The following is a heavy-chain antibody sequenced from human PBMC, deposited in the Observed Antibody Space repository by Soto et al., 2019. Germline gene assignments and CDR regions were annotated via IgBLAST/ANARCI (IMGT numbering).Heavy chain of an antibody. CDR3: AKDRPYSSSWPLDY. V-gene: IGHV3-30*18. CDR2: ISYDGSNK. D-gene: IGHD6-13*01. CDR1: GFTFSSYA. J-gene: IGHJ4*02. Sequence: GSLRLSFAAAGFTFSSYAMSWVRQAPGKGLEWVAVISYDGSNKYYADSVKGRFTISRDNSKNTLYLQMNSLRAEDTAVYYSAKDRPYSSSWPLDYWGQGTLVTVSS.